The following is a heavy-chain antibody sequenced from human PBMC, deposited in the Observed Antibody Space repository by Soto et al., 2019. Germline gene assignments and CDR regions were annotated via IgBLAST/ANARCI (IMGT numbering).Heavy chain of an antibody. D-gene: IGHD3-22*01. Sequence: SVKVSCKASGGTFSSYTISWVRQAPGQGLEWMGRIIPILGIANYAQKFQGRVTITADKSTSTAYMELSSLRSEDTAVYYCARDAGYYDSSGYYLEWFDPWGQGTLVTVSS. CDR2: IIPILGIA. CDR3: ARDAGYYDSSGYYLEWFDP. V-gene: IGHV1-69*04. CDR1: GGTFSSYT. J-gene: IGHJ5*02.